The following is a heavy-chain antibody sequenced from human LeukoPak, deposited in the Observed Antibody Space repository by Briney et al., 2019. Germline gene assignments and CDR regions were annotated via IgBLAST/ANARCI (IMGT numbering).Heavy chain of an antibody. V-gene: IGHV4-30-2*01. D-gene: IGHD1-26*01. CDR3: ARAAYSGSYHSDY. Sequence: SETLSLTCAVSGGSISSGGYSWSWIRQPPGKGLEWIGYVYHSGSTYYNPSLKSRVTISVDRSKNQFSLKLSSVTAADTAVYYCARAAYSGSYHSDYWGQGTLVTVSS. J-gene: IGHJ4*02. CDR2: VYHSGST. CDR1: GGSISSGGYS.